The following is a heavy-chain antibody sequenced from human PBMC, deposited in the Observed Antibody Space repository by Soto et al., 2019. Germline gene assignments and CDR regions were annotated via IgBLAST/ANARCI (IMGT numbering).Heavy chain of an antibody. Sequence: QVPLVQSGAEVKKPGASVKVSCKVSGYTLTDLSMPWVRQAPGKGLVWMGGFDPEDGETIYAQKFQGRVTMTEDTATDTAYMELSSLRSEDTTVYYCATHRSGRFLGWLPEGSLGYWGQGSLVTVSS. D-gene: IGHD3-3*01. J-gene: IGHJ4*02. V-gene: IGHV1-24*01. CDR2: FDPEDGET. CDR1: GYTLTDLS. CDR3: ATHRSGRFLGWLPEGSLGY.